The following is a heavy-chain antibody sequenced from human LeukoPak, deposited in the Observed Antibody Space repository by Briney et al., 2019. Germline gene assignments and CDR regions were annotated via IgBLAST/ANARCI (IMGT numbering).Heavy chain of an antibody. CDR1: GFTFSSYA. Sequence: AGGSLRLSCAASGFTFSSYAMHWVRQAPGKGLEWGAVISYDVSNKYYADSVKGRFTISRDNSKNTLYLQMNSLRAEDTAVYYCARDESYGGNTPFDYWGQGTLVTVSS. CDR3: ARDESYGGNTPFDY. D-gene: IGHD4-23*01. CDR2: ISYDVSNK. V-gene: IGHV3-30*04. J-gene: IGHJ4*02.